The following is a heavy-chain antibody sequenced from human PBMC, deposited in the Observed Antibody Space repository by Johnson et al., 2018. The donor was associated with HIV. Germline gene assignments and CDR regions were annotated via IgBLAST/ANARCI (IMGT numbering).Heavy chain of an antibody. CDR1: GFTFSSYG. CDR3: AKDQASSLNAFDI. J-gene: IGHJ3*02. CDR2: IRYDGSNK. D-gene: IGHD2-2*01. V-gene: IGHV3-30*02. Sequence: QVQLVESGGGVVQPGGSLRLSCAASGFTFSSYGMHWVRQAPGKGLEWVTFIRYDGSNKYYADSVKGRFTISRDNSKNTLYLQMNSLRAEDTAVYYCAKDQASSLNAFDIWGQGTMVTASS.